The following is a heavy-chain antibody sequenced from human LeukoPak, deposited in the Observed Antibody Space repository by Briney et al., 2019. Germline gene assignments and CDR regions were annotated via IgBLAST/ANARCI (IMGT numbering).Heavy chain of an antibody. D-gene: IGHD3-10*01. CDR1: GGSFSGYY. Sequence: PSETLSLTCAVYGGSFSGYYWSWIRQPPGKGLEWIGEINHSGSTNYNPSLKSRVTISVDTSKNQFSLKLSSVTAADTAVYYCARDSPYGSGSSLDYWGQGTLVTVSS. J-gene: IGHJ4*02. CDR3: ARDSPYGSGSSLDY. CDR2: INHSGST. V-gene: IGHV4-34*01.